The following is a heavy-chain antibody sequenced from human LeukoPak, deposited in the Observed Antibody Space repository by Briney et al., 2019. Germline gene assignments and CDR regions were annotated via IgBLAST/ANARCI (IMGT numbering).Heavy chain of an antibody. Sequence: PGGSLRLSCAASGFTFSSNSMNWVRQAPGRGLEWVSVITNNGATTYYADSVKGRFTISRDNSKNMLYLQMNSLRAEDTAVYYCAKDLLPASFSGPSNYWGQGTLVTVSS. CDR1: GFTFSSNS. CDR3: AKDLLPASFSGPSNY. V-gene: IGHV3-23*01. CDR2: ITNNGATT. J-gene: IGHJ4*02. D-gene: IGHD6-19*01.